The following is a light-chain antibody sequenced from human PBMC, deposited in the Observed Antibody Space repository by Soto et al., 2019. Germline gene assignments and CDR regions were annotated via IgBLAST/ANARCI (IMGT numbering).Light chain of an antibody. Sequence: DMQMTQSPSSLSASVGDRATITCRASQGITNSLAWYQQKPGQIPRLLIYAASTMQAGVPTRFSGSGSGTVYTLIISILQPEYVASYYCQRYNSAPFTFGRGTKVDIK. CDR1: QGITNS. CDR3: QRYNSAPFT. J-gene: IGKJ3*01. CDR2: AAS. V-gene: IGKV1-27*01.